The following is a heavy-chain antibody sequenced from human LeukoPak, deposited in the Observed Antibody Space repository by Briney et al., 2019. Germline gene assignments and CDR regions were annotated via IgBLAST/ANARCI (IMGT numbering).Heavy chain of an antibody. CDR2: ISAYNGNT. CDR3: ARWYYYDSSGYPYAEYFQH. Sequence: ASVTVSCTASGYTFTSYGISWVRQAPGQGLEWIGWISAYNGNTNYAQKLQGRVTMTTDTSTSTAYMELRSLRSDDTAVYYCARWYYYDSSGYPYAEYFQHWGQGTLVTVSS. D-gene: IGHD3-22*01. CDR1: GYTFTSYG. J-gene: IGHJ1*01. V-gene: IGHV1-18*01.